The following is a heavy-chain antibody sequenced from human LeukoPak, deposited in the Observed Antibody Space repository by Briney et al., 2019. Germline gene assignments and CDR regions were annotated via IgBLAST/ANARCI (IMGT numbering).Heavy chain of an antibody. CDR2: IYPRDGST. CDR1: GYSFTSNY. CDR3: ARDQEAFDY. Sequence: ASVKVSCKASGYSFTSNYIHWVRQAPGQGLEGMGMIYPRDGSTSYAQKFQGRVTVTRDTSTSTVHMELSGLRSEDTAVYCCARDQEAFDYWGQGTLVTVSS. J-gene: IGHJ4*02. V-gene: IGHV1-46*01.